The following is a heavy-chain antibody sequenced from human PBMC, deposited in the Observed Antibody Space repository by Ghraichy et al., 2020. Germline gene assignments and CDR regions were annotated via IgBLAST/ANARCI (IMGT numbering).Heavy chain of an antibody. V-gene: IGHV3-74*01. CDR3: VRVQRWANENDY. Sequence: ETLSLTCAASGFTFSSYWMYWVRQAPGKGLVWVSRINSDGISTNYADSVKGRFTISRDNAKSTLYLQMNSLCAEDTAVYYCVRVQRWANENDYWGQGALVTVAS. D-gene: IGHD5-24*01. CDR1: GFTFSSYW. J-gene: IGHJ4*02. CDR2: INSDGIST.